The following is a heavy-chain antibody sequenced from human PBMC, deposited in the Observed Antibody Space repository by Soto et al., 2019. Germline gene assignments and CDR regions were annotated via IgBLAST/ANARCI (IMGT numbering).Heavy chain of an antibody. D-gene: IGHD2-8*01. CDR3: ARGRVYESFFDY. V-gene: IGHV3-30-3*01. CDR1: GFTFISYA. CDR2: ISYDGSNK. J-gene: IGHJ4*02. Sequence: GGSLRLSCAASGFTFISYAMHWVRQAPGKGLEWVAVISYDGSNKYYADSVKGRFTISRDNSKNTLYLQMNSLRAEDTAVYYCARGRVYESFFDYWGQGTLVTVSS.